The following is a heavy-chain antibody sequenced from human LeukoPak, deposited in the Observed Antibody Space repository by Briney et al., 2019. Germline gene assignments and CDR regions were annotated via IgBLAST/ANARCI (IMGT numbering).Heavy chain of an antibody. CDR1: GFAFSGYE. V-gene: IGHV3-48*03. CDR3: AELGITMIGGV. D-gene: IGHD3-10*02. J-gene: IGHJ6*04. Sequence: GGSLRLSCAASGFAFSGYEMNWVRQAPGKGLEWVSYISSSGSTIYYADSVKGRFTISRDNAKNSLYLQMNSLRAEDTAVYYCAELGITMIGGVWGKGTTVTISS. CDR2: ISSSGSTI.